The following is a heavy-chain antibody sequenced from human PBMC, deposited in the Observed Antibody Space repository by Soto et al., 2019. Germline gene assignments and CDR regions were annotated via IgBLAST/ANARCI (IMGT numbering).Heavy chain of an antibody. CDR2: ISNDGSKE. Sequence: QVRLVESGGGVVQPGRSLRLSCAASGFAFSSYGMHWVRQAPGKGLEWVAVISNDGSKEYYTDSVKGRFTISRDNSKNTQYLHMNSLRAEDTGVYYCTKDQGPYLRLEPWGQGILVPVSS. V-gene: IGHV3-30*18. J-gene: IGHJ5*02. CDR3: TKDQGPYLRLEP. CDR1: GFAFSSYG. D-gene: IGHD3-10*01.